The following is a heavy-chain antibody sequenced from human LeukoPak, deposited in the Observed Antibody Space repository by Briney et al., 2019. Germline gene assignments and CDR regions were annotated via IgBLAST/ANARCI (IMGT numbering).Heavy chain of an antibody. CDR2: INHSGST. V-gene: IGHV4-34*01. CDR1: GGSFSGYY. D-gene: IGHD3-22*01. CDR3: ARLQYYYDSSGYRDAFDI. Sequence: SETLSLTCAVYGGSFSGYYWSWIRQPPGKGLEWIGEINHSGSTNYNPSLKSRVTISVDTSKNQFSLKLSSVTAADTAVYYCARLQYYYDSSGYRDAFDIWGQGTMVTVSS. J-gene: IGHJ3*02.